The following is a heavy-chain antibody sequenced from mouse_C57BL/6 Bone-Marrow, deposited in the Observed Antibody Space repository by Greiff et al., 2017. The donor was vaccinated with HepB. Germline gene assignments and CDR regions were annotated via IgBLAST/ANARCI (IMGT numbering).Heavy chain of an antibody. CDR1: GYTFTDHT. V-gene: IGHV1-78*01. CDR3: ARRDYGSSYGWYFDV. Sequence: QVQLQQSDAELVKPGASVKISCKVSGYTFTDHTIHWMKQRPEQGLEWIGYIYPRDGSTKYNEKFKGKATLTADKSSSTAYMQLNSLTSEDSAVYFCARRDYGSSYGWYFDVWGTGTTVTVSS. CDR2: IYPRDGST. J-gene: IGHJ1*03. D-gene: IGHD1-1*01.